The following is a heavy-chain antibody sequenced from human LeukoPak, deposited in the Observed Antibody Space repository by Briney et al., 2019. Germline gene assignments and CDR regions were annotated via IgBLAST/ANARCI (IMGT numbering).Heavy chain of an antibody. J-gene: IGHJ5*02. CDR3: ARVTPADYYGSGSYYRSTNWFDP. Sequence: PSETLSLTCTVSGGSISSYYWSWIRQPAGKGLEWIGRIYTSGSTNYNPSLKSRVTMSVDTSKNQFSLRLSSVTAADTAVYYCARVTPADYYGSGSYYRSTNWFDPWGQGTLVTVSS. D-gene: IGHD3-10*01. V-gene: IGHV4-4*07. CDR2: IYTSGST. CDR1: GGSISSYY.